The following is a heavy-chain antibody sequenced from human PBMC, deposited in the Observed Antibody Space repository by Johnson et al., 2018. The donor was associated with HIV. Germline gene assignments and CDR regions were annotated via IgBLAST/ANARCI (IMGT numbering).Heavy chain of an antibody. CDR2: ISYDGSNK. D-gene: IGHD3-3*01. V-gene: IGHV3-30-3*01. Sequence: QMQLVESGGGVVQPGRSLRLSCAASGFTFSSYAMHWVRQAPGKGLEWVAVISYDGSNKYYADSVKGRFTISRDNSKKTLYLEMNSLRVEDTAVYYCAKEGGTYYDFWSGYWGFDIWGQGTMVTVSS. J-gene: IGHJ3*02. CDR1: GFTFSSYA. CDR3: AKEGGTYYDFWSGYWGFDI.